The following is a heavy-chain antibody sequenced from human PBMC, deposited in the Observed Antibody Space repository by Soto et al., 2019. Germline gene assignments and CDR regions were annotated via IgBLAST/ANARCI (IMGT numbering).Heavy chain of an antibody. CDR1: GGSISSGGYY. CDR2: IYYSGST. J-gene: IGHJ4*02. Sequence: SETLSLTCTVSGGSISSGGYYWSWIRQHPGKGLEWIGYIYYSGSTYYNPSLKSRVTISVDTSKNQFSLKLSSVTAADTAVYYCARGQNYYDSSGYYYGDLDYWGQGTLVTVSS. V-gene: IGHV4-31*03. CDR3: ARGQNYYDSSGYYYGDLDY. D-gene: IGHD3-22*01.